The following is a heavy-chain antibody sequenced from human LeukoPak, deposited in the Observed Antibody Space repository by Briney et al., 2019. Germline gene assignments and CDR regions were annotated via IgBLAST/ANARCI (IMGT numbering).Heavy chain of an antibody. Sequence: GGSLRLSCTASGFTFGDYAMSWVRQAPGKGLEWVGFIRSKAYGGTTEYAASVKGRFTISRDDSKSIAYLQMNSLKTEDTAVYYCTTDHQTTVSPYYYYYYMDVWGKGTTVTVSS. D-gene: IGHD4-11*01. CDR3: TTDHQTTVSPYYYYYYMDV. V-gene: IGHV3-49*04. CDR1: GFTFGDYA. CDR2: IRSKAYGGTT. J-gene: IGHJ6*03.